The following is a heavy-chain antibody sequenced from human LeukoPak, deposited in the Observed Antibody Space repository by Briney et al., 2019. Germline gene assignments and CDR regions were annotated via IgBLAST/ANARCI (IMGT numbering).Heavy chain of an antibody. J-gene: IGHJ5*02. D-gene: IGHD3-22*01. Sequence: PSETLSLTCTVSGVSISSGDYYWSWIRQPPGKGLEWVGYMYYSGSAYYSPSPKSRATISVDTSKNQFSLKLSSVTAADTAVYYCARPYYYDSRIDPWGQGTLVTVSS. CDR1: GVSISSGDYY. CDR3: ARPYYYDSRIDP. V-gene: IGHV4-30-4*01. CDR2: MYYSGSA.